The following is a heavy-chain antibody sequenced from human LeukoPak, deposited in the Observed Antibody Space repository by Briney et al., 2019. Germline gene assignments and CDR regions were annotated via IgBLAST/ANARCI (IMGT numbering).Heavy chain of an antibody. Sequence: PSQTLSLTCTVSGGSISSYYWSWIRQPPGKGLEWIGYIYYSGSTKYNPSLKSRVTISVDTSKNQFSLKLSSVTAADTAVYYCASVGRAVADIRIWIQHWGQGTLVTVSS. CDR3: ASVGRAVADIRIWIQH. V-gene: IGHV4-59*01. CDR1: GGSISSYY. J-gene: IGHJ1*01. D-gene: IGHD6-19*01. CDR2: IYYSGST.